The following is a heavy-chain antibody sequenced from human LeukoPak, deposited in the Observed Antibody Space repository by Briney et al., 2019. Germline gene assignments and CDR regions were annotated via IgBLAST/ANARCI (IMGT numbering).Heavy chain of an antibody. V-gene: IGHV4-59*08. Sequence: PSETVSLIRSVSGGSISPYYRSWIRQPPEKGLEWIGYIYSSGTFKYNPSLKSRITISVDTSKNQFSLNLSSVTAADTAVYYCARLTDAALGCTSDTCGQGAMVTVSA. CDR2: IYSSGTF. J-gene: IGHJ3*02. CDR3: ARLTDAALGCTSDT. D-gene: IGHD2-2*01. CDR1: GGSISPYY.